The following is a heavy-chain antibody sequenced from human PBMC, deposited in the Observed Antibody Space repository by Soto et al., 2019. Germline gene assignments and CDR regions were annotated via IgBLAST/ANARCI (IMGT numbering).Heavy chain of an antibody. Sequence: SETLSLTCTVSGGSISSYYWSWIRQPPGKGLEWIGYIYYSGSTNYNPSLKSRVTISVDTSKNQFSLKLSSVTAADTAVYYCARVFPLYYYYGMDVWGQGSTVTVSS. CDR2: IYYSGST. CDR3: ARVFPLYYYYGMDV. V-gene: IGHV4-59*01. CDR1: GGSISSYY. J-gene: IGHJ6*02. D-gene: IGHD3-9*01.